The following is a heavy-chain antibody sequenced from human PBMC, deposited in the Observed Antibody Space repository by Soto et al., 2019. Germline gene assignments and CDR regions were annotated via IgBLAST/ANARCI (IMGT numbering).Heavy chain of an antibody. J-gene: IGHJ6*02. D-gene: IGHD4-17*01. Sequence: EVQLVESGGGLVQPGGSLKLSCAASEFTFSDSGMHWVRQASGKGLEWVGRIRTKANSYATDYAASVKGRFTISRDDSKNTTYLQMNSLKTEDTAVYYCTRNGDYVWGMAVWGQGTTVTVSS. CDR2: IRTKANSYAT. CDR3: TRNGDYVWGMAV. V-gene: IGHV3-73*02. CDR1: EFTFSDSG.